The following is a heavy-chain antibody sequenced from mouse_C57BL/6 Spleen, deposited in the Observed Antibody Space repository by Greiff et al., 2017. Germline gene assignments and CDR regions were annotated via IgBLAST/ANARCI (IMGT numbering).Heavy chain of an antibody. CDR2: ISYDGSN. CDR3: ARVWDVRDYYFDY. D-gene: IGHD4-1*01. Sequence: EVQLQQSGPGLVKPSQSLSLTCSVTGYSITSGYYWNWIRQFPGNKLEWMGYISYDGSNNYNPSLKNRISITRDTSKNQFFLKLNSVTTEDTATYYCARVWDVRDYYFDYWGQGTTLTVSS. V-gene: IGHV3-6*01. J-gene: IGHJ2*01. CDR1: GYSITSGYY.